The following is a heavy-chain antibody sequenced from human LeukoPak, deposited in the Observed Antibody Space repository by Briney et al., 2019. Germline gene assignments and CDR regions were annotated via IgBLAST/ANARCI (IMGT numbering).Heavy chain of an antibody. Sequence: SETLSLTCAVYGGSFSGYYRSWIRHPPGKGLEWIGEINHSGSTNYNPSLKSRVTISVDTSNNQFSLKLSSVTAADPAVYYCARKRITMVRGVIRRVNDYWGQGTLVTVSS. CDR3: ARKRITMVRGVIRRVNDY. CDR1: GGSFSGYY. D-gene: IGHD3-10*01. CDR2: INHSGST. V-gene: IGHV4-34*01. J-gene: IGHJ4*02.